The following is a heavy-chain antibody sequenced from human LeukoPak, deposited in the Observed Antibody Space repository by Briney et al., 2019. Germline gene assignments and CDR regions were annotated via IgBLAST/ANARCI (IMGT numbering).Heavy chain of an antibody. V-gene: IGHV3-23*01. Sequence: PGGSLRLSSAASGFTFSSYAMSCGRQTPGEGLWWVSAVSVSVGGTYYAGYGEGQLNISRDNSKNTLYLQMKSLRAEDTAVYYCAKAGPIGYCKSTSCYEGGTFDYWGQGTLLTVSS. CDR2: VSVSVGGT. CDR3: AKAGPIGYCKSTSCYEGGTFDY. J-gene: IGHJ4*02. D-gene: IGHD2-2*01. CDR1: GFTFSSYA.